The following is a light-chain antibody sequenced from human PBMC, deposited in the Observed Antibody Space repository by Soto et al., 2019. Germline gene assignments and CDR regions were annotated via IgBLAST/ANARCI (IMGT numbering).Light chain of an antibody. Sequence: QSVLTQPPSESGTPGQRVTISCSGSRSNIGSNTVNWYQQLPGTAPKFLIYSNNQRPSGVPKRFSGSKSGTSASLAISGLQSEDEADYYCATWDDSLNGHVVFGGGTKRTVL. CDR2: SNN. CDR3: ATWDDSLNGHVV. J-gene: IGLJ2*01. CDR1: RSNIGSNT. V-gene: IGLV1-44*01.